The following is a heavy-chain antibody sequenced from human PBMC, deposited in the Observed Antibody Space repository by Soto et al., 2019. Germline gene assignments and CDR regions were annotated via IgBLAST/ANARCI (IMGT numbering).Heavy chain of an antibody. CDR2: TYYRSKWYN. Sequence: PSQTLSLTCALSGDSVSSNSAAWNWIRQSPSRGLEWLGRTYYRSKWYNDYAVSVKSRITINPDTSNNQFSLQLNSVTPEDTAVYFCAKGDNLGPKTGYAFDPWGQGIMVTVSS. CDR3: AKGDNLGPKTGYAFDP. CDR1: GDSVSSNSAA. J-gene: IGHJ5*02. V-gene: IGHV6-1*01. D-gene: IGHD5-12*01.